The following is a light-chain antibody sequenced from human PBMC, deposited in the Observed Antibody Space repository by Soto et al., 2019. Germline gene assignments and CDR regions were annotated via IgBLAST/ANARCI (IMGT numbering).Light chain of an antibody. CDR1: QSFHTNY. CDR2: GAS. CDR3: QHYDSSPGFT. Sequence: EIVFTQSPGTLSLSPGERATLSCRASQSFHTNYLAWYQHRPGQAPRLLIYGASIRASGIPERFSGRGSGTDFTLTISRLEPEDSAVYYCQHYDSSPGFTFGGGTKVDIK. V-gene: IGKV3-20*01. J-gene: IGKJ4*01.